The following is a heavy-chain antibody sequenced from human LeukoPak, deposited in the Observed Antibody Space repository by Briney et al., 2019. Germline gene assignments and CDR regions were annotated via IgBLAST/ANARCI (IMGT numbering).Heavy chain of an antibody. V-gene: IGHV3-7*01. D-gene: IGHD4-23*01. J-gene: IGHJ4*02. Sequence: RGCPRLSWAASAFTFSNYWMSWVRQAPGKGLEWVANIKEDGSEINYVDSVKGRFTISRDNAKNSLYLQMNSLRVDDTAVYYCARDRGYSTFDYWGQGTLVTVSS. CDR1: AFTFSNYW. CDR2: IKEDGSEI. CDR3: ARDRGYSTFDY.